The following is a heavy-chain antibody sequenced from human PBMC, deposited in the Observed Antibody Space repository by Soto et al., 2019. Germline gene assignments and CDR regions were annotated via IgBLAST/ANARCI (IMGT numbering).Heavy chain of an antibody. V-gene: IGHV4-34*01. CDR2: VNHSGST. CDR3: ARAPYYYYYGMDV. CDR1: GGSFSGYY. J-gene: IGHJ6*02. Sequence: SETLSLTCAVYGGSFSGYYWSWIRQPPGKGLEWIGEVNHSGSTNYNPSLESRVTIPVDTSKNQFSLQLSSVTAADTAVYYCARAPYYYYYGMDVCGQGPKVTFSS.